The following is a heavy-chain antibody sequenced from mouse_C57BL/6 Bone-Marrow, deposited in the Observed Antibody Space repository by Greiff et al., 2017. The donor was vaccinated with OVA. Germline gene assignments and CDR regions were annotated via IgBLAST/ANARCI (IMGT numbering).Heavy chain of an antibody. CDR3: ARQRRLFAY. CDR1: GFTFSSYG. CDR2: ISSGGSYT. Sequence: EVNLVESGGDLVKPGGSLKLSCAASGFTFSSYGMSWVRQTPDKRLEWVATISSGGSYTYYPDSVKGRFTISRDNAKNTLYLQMSSLKSEDTAMYYCARQRRLFAYWGQGTLVTVSA. V-gene: IGHV5-6*01. J-gene: IGHJ3*01.